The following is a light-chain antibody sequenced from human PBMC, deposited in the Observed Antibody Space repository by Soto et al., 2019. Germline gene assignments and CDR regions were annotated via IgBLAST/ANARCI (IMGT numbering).Light chain of an antibody. Sequence: QSVLTQPPSASGTPGQRVTISCSGSSSNIRSNTVNWYQQLPGTAPKLLIYTNDQRPSGVPDRFSGSKSGTSASLAISGLQFEDEADYHCSSWDDNLDAEVFGAGTKVTVL. CDR2: TND. CDR1: SSNIRSNT. CDR3: SSWDDNLDAEV. J-gene: IGLJ1*01. V-gene: IGLV1-44*01.